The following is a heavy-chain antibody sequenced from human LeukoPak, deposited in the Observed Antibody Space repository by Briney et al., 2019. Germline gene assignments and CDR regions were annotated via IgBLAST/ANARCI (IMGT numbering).Heavy chain of an antibody. CDR1: GDSISGYY. D-gene: IGHD3-22*01. Sequence: SETLSLSCSVSGDSISGYYWSWIRQSPGKGLGWFGYIYYSRSTNYNPSLKSRVTISADMSKSQFSLKLNSVTVADTALYYCARHFTYYYDSSGYPQDIFDIWGQGTVVTVSS. J-gene: IGHJ3*02. V-gene: IGHV4-59*08. CDR2: IYYSRST. CDR3: ARHFTYYYDSSGYPQDIFDI.